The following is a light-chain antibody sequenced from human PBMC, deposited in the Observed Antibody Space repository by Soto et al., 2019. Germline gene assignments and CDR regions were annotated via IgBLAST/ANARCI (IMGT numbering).Light chain of an antibody. V-gene: IGLV1-44*01. CDR2: SNN. CDR1: SSNIGSNI. Sequence: QSVLTQPPSAAGTPGQNVTISCSGSSSNIGSNIVNWYQQLPGTAPKLLIYSNNQRTSGVPDRFSGSKSATSASLAISGLQSEDEDDYYCAAWDVSLNGWVFGGGTKLTVL. CDR3: AAWDVSLNGWV. J-gene: IGLJ3*02.